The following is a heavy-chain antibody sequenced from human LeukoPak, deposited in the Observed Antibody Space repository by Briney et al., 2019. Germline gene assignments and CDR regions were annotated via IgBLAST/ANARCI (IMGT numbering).Heavy chain of an antibody. CDR2: IIPIFGTA. CDR1: GGTFSSYA. V-gene: IGHV1-69*13. D-gene: IGHD5-18*01. Sequence: SVKVSCKASGGTFSSYAISWVRQAPGQGLEWMGGIIPIFGTADYAQKFQGRVTITADESTSTAYMELSSLRSEDTAVYYCARSTVDTAMVSPRSFDYWGQGTLVTVSS. J-gene: IGHJ4*02. CDR3: ARSTVDTAMVSPRSFDY.